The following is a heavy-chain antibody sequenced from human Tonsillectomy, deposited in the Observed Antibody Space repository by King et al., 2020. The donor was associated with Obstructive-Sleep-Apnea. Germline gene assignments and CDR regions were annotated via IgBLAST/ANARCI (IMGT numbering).Heavy chain of an antibody. Sequence: VQLVESGGGLVQPGRSLRLSCAASGFTFDDYAMHWVRQAPGKGLEWVSGISWNSGSIGYADSVKGRFTISRDNAKNSLYLQMNSLRAEDTALYYCAKDQLERRMHGMDVWGQGTTVTVSS. CDR2: ISWNSGSI. D-gene: IGHD1-1*01. CDR1: GFTFDDYA. V-gene: IGHV3-9*01. CDR3: AKDQLERRMHGMDV. J-gene: IGHJ6*02.